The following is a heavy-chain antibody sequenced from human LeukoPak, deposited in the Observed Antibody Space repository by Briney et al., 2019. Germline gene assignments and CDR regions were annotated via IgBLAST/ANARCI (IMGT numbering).Heavy chain of an antibody. V-gene: IGHV1-2*02. Sequence: ASVKVSCKASGYTFTGYYMHWVRQAPGQGLEWMGWINPNSGGTNYAQKFQGRVTMTRDTSKNQFSLKLSSVTAADTAVYYCAKGSSSWLLRYYFDYWGQGTLVTVSS. J-gene: IGHJ4*02. CDR2: INPNSGGT. D-gene: IGHD6-13*01. CDR3: AKGSSSWLLRYYFDY. CDR1: GYTFTGYY.